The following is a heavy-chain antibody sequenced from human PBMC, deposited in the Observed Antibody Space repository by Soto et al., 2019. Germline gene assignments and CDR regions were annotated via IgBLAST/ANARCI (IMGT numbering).Heavy chain of an antibody. Sequence: QVQLVESGGGVVQPGRSLRLSCAASGFTFSSYGMHWVRQAPGKGLEWVAVIWYDGSNTYYADSVKGRFTISRDNSKNTLYLQMNSLRAEDTAVYYCARENIAAAGRGYYYYGMDVWGQGTTVTVSS. V-gene: IGHV3-33*01. CDR1: GFTFSSYG. D-gene: IGHD6-13*01. CDR3: ARENIAAAGRGYYYYGMDV. CDR2: IWYDGSNT. J-gene: IGHJ6*02.